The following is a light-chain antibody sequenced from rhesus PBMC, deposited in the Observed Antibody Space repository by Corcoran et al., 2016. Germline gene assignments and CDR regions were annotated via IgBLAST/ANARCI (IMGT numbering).Light chain of an antibody. Sequence: ETVVTQSPATLSLSAGERATLSCRASQSVGSYVAWYHQQPGQAPRLLVYGASSRAAGIPDRVSGRGSGTEFTLTISSLEPEDVGIYYCQQSSKFYSFGQGTKVEI. J-gene: IGKJ2*01. CDR2: GAS. CDR1: QSVGSY. V-gene: IGKV3-24*04. CDR3: QQSSKFYS.